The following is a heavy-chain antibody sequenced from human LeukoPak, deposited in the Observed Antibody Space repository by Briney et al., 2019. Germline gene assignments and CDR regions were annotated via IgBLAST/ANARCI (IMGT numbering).Heavy chain of an antibody. D-gene: IGHD3-22*01. Sequence: GGSLRLSCAASGFTFSSYWMHWVRQAPGKVLVWVSRINSDGSSTSYADSVKGRFTISRDNAKNTLYLQMNSLRAEDTAVYYCARGGPPLVVADYWGQGTLVTVSS. CDR3: ARGGPPLVVADY. J-gene: IGHJ4*02. CDR2: INSDGSST. CDR1: GFTFSSYW. V-gene: IGHV3-74*01.